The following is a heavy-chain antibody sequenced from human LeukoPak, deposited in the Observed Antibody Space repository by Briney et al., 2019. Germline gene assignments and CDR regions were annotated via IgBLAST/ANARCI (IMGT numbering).Heavy chain of an antibody. J-gene: IGHJ4*02. D-gene: IGHD2-15*01. CDR1: GFTFSSYG. V-gene: IGHV3-30*02. CDR3: ARESCSGGTCRGFFDY. CDR2: IRYDGSNK. Sequence: GGSLRLSCAASGFTFSSYGMHWVRQAPGKGLEWVAFIRYDGSNKYYADSVKGRFTISRDNSKNTLYLQMNSLRAEDMALYYCARESCSGGTCRGFFDYWGQGTLVTVSS.